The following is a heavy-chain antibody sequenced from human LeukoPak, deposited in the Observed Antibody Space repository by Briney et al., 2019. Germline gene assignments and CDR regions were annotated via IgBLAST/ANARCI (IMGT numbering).Heavy chain of an antibody. J-gene: IGHJ4*02. CDR3: ARLNGEQQLAFDY. CDR1: GFTVSSNY. CDR2: IYSGGST. V-gene: IGHV3-66*02. D-gene: IGHD6-13*01. Sequence: GGSLRLSCAASGFTVSSNYMSWVRQAPGKGLEWVSVIYSGGSTYYADSVKGRFTISRDNSKNTLYLQINSLRAEDTAVYYCARLNGEQQLAFDYWGQGTLVTVSS.